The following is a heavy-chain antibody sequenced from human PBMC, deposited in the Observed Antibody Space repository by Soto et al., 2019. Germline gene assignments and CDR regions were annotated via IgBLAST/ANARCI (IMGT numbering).Heavy chain of an antibody. CDR2: IYHSGST. CDR3: ARAAMGGSSWPFDY. CDR1: GGSISSSNW. Sequence: QVQLQESGPGLVKPSGTLSLTCAVSGGSISSSNWWSWVRQPPGKGLEWIGEIYHSGSTNYNPSLKSGVPISVDKSKNQFSLKLSSVTAADTAVYYCARAAMGGSSWPFDYWGQGTLVTVSS. V-gene: IGHV4-4*02. J-gene: IGHJ4*02. D-gene: IGHD6-13*01.